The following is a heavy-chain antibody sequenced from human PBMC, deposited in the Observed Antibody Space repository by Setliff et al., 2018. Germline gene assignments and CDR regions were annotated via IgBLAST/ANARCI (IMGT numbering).Heavy chain of an antibody. D-gene: IGHD3-10*01. V-gene: IGHV4-4*07. Sequence: PSETLSLTCTVSGGSMGSYYWTWIRQSAGKGLEWTGRVYTTGSTAFNPSLNSRVTMSLDKSKNQFSLKLYSVTAADTAVYFCARVRITPYCMDVWGKGSTVTVSS. CDR2: VYTTGST. CDR1: GGSMGSYY. J-gene: IGHJ6*03. CDR3: ARVRITPYCMDV.